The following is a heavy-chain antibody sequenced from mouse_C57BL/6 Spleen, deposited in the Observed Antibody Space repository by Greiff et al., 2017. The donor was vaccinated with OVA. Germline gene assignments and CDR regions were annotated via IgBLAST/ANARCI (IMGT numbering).Heavy chain of an antibody. D-gene: IGHD1-1*01. CDR1: GFTFSDYY. CDR2: ISNGGGST. J-gene: IGHJ2*01. Sequence: EVQGVESGGGLVQPGGSLKLSCAASGFTFSDYYMYWVRQTPEKRLEWVAYISNGGGSTYYPDTVKGRFTISRDNAKNTLYLQMSRLKSEDTAMYYCARRGDYYGSSYFDYWGQGTTLTVSS. CDR3: ARRGDYYGSSYFDY. V-gene: IGHV5-12*01.